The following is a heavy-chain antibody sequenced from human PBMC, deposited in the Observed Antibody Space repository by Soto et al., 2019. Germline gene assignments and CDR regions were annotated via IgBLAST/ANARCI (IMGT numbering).Heavy chain of an antibody. CDR1: GGSISSYY. Sequence: SETLSLTCTVSGGSISSYYWSWIRQPPGKGLEWIGYIYYSGSTNYNPSLKSRVIISVDTSKNQFSLKLSSVTAADTAVYYCARRWGAAVDYWGQGTLVTVSS. CDR2: IYYSGST. J-gene: IGHJ4*02. CDR3: ARRWGAAVDY. D-gene: IGHD1-26*01. V-gene: IGHV4-59*08.